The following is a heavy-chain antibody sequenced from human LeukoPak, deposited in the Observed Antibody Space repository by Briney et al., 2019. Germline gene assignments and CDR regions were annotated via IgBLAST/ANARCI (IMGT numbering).Heavy chain of an antibody. CDR3: ARDPPEDEWNSLDS. D-gene: IGHD1-7*01. CDR1: GGSVNGYY. J-gene: IGHJ4*02. CDR2: IHYSGLT. Sequence: SETLSLTCTLSGGSVNGYYWNWIRQAPGERLEWIGFIHYSGLTVYSPSLQSRVSMSGDTSRNQFSLDLSSVTAADTALYYCARDPPEDEWNSLDSWGQGILVTVSS. V-gene: IGHV4-59*02.